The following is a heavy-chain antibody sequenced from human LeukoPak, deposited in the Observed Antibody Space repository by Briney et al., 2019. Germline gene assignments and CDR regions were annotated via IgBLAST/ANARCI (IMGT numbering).Heavy chain of an antibody. CDR3: AKDHPIAAADTGPDFDY. V-gene: IGHV3-23*01. Sequence: PGGSLRLSCAASGFTFSSYAMSGVRQAPGKGLEWVSAVSRSGCSTRYAASVQGRFTISRDNSKNTPYLQMNSLRAEDTAVYYCAKDHPIAAADTGPDFDYWGQGTLVTVSS. CDR2: VSRSGCST. D-gene: IGHD6-25*01. CDR1: GFTFSSYA. J-gene: IGHJ4*02.